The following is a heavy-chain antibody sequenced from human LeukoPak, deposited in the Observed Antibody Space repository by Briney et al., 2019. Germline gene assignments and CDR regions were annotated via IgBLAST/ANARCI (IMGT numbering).Heavy chain of an antibody. Sequence: ASVKVSCKASGYTFTGYYMHWVRQAPGQGLEWMGWINPNSGGTNYAQKFQGRVTMTRDTSISTAYMELSRLRSDDTAVCYCARNERGSGWYGVYYYYMDVWGKGTPVTVSS. J-gene: IGHJ6*03. D-gene: IGHD6-19*01. V-gene: IGHV1-2*02. CDR2: INPNSGGT. CDR3: ARNERGSGWYGVYYYYMDV. CDR1: GYTFTGYY.